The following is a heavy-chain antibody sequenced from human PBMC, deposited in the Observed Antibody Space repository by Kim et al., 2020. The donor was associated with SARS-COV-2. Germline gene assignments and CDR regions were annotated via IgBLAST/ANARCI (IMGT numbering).Heavy chain of an antibody. CDR2: ISTSGTIT. Sequence: GGSLRLSCVVSGFTLSGNAMTWVRQAPGKGLEWVSGISTSGTITFYAESVRGRFTISKDSSENTLYLQMNSLSAEDTAVYYCAKGRVAVAGTSAWGQGTLVTVSS. V-gene: IGHV3-23*01. CDR1: GFTLSGNA. D-gene: IGHD6-19*01. CDR3: AKGRVAVAGTSA. J-gene: IGHJ5*02.